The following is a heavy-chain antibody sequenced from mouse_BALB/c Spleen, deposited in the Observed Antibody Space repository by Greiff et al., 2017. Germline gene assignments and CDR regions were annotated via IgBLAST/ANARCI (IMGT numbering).Heavy chain of an antibody. CDR1: GYTFTSYW. CDR2: INPSNGRT. Sequence: QVQLQQPGAELVKPGASVKLSCKASGYTFTSYWMHWVKQRPGQGLEWIGEINPSNGRTNYNEKFKSKATLTVDKSSSTAYMQLSSLTAEDSAVYYCARDSSGYVVRRGFAYWGQGTLVTVSA. V-gene: IGHV1S81*02. CDR3: ARDSSGYVVRRGFAY. D-gene: IGHD3-2*01. J-gene: IGHJ3*01.